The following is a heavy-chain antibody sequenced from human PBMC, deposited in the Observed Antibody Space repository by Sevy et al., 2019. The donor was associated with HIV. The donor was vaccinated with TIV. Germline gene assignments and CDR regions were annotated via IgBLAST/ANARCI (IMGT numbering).Heavy chain of an antibody. CDR2: ISGSGETS. CDR1: GLTFNSHA. CDR3: AKDYMLNLWRGYFDS. V-gene: IGHV3-23*01. Sequence: GGSLRLSCAASGLTFNSHAMSWVRQPPGRGLEWVSAISGSGETSVYADSVRGRFTIARDNSKNTLFLVMNSLRAEDTAVYYCAKDYMLNLWRGYFDSWGQGPLVTVSS. D-gene: IGHD3-3*01. J-gene: IGHJ4*02.